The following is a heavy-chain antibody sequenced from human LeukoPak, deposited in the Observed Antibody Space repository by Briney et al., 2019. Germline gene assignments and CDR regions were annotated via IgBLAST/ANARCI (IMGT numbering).Heavy chain of an antibody. Sequence: GGSLRLSCAASGFTFSSYAMSWVRQAPGKGLECISGFSGSGGSTYYADSVKGRFTISRDNSKNTLYLQLNSLRPEDTAVYYCARAASFDYWGQGTLVTVSS. CDR2: FSGSGGST. V-gene: IGHV3-23*01. J-gene: IGHJ4*02. CDR3: ARAASFDY. CDR1: GFTFSSYA.